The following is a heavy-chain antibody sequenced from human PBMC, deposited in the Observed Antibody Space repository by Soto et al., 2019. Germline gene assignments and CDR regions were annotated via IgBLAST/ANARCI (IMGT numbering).Heavy chain of an antibody. CDR1: GFTFDSHA. D-gene: IGHD1-26*01. J-gene: IGHJ4*02. CDR3: AKAFGGWELRTGLGDYYLDN. Sequence: EVQLLESGGGLVQPGGSLRLSCAASGFTFDSHAMNWVRQAPGKGLEWVSAIGASGETTYYADSVEGRFTISRDNSKYTLYLHMNSLRADDTAVYYCAKAFGGWELRTGLGDYYLDNWGQGTLVTVSS. CDR2: IGASGETT. V-gene: IGHV3-23*01.